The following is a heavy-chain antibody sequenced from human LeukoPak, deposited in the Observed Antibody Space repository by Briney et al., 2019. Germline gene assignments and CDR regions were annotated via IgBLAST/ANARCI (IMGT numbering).Heavy chain of an antibody. D-gene: IGHD2-21*02. CDR1: GFTFSSYS. J-gene: IGHJ5*02. CDR3: ARDVGDVVVTAIGPNGFYP. V-gene: IGHV3-21*01. Sequence: GGSLRLPCAASGFTFSSYSMNWVRQAPGKGLEWVPSISSSSSYIYYADSVKGRFTISRDNAKNSLYLQMNSLRAEDTAVYHCARDVGDVVVTAIGPNGFYPWGHGTLVTVSS. CDR2: ISSSSSYI.